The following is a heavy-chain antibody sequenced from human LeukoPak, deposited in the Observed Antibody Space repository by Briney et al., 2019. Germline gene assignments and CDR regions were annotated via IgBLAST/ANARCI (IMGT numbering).Heavy chain of an antibody. V-gene: IGHV1-69*01. CDR3: ARAGEYGGNSGPGFDY. CDR2: IIPIFGTA. CDR1: GGTFSSYA. Sequence: SVKVSCKASGGTFSSYAISWVRQAPGQGLEWMGGIIPIFGTANYAQKFQGRVTITADESTSTAYMELSSLRSEDTAVYYCARAGEYGGNSGPGFDYWGQGTLVTVSS. D-gene: IGHD4-23*01. J-gene: IGHJ4*02.